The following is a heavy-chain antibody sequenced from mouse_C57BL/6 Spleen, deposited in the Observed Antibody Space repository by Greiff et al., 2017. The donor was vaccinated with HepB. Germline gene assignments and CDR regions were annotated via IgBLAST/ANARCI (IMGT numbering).Heavy chain of an antibody. CDR3: ARSYYGSSYGYFDV. Sequence: EVKLMESGPELVKPGDSVKISCKASGYSFTGYFMNWVMQSHGKSLEWIGRINPYNGDTFYNQKFKGKATLTVDKSSSTAHMELRSLTSEDSAVYYCARSYYGSSYGYFDVWGTGTTVTVSS. V-gene: IGHV1-20*01. CDR2: INPYNGDT. D-gene: IGHD1-1*01. J-gene: IGHJ1*03. CDR1: GYSFTGYF.